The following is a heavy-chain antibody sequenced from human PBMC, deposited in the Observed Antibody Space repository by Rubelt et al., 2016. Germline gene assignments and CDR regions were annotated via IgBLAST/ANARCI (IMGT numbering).Heavy chain of an antibody. D-gene: IGHD6-13*01. CDR1: GFTFSSCA. V-gene: IGHV3-23*04. CDR3: ATSTHSSNWYYDY. CDR2: ISGSGFST. J-gene: IGHJ4*02. Sequence: EVQLVESGGGLVQPGGSLRLSCAASGFTFSSCAMSWVRQAPGKGLEWVSLISGSGFSTYYADSVKGRFTLSRDNSKTTLYLQMNSLRAEDTAVYYCATSTHSSNWYYDYWGQGTLVSVSS.